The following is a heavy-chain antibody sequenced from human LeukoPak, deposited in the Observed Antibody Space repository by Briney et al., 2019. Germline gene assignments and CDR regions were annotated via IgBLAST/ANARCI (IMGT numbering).Heavy chain of an antibody. CDR2: IYASGST. Sequence: SETLSLTCTVSGDSIGTYYWSWIRQPPGKGLEYIGYIYASGSTNYNPSLKSRVTMSLDTSKSQFSLRLSSVTAADTAVYFCARLASYYDFWSGVTPGYFDYWGQGTLVTVSS. D-gene: IGHD3-3*01. CDR1: GDSIGTYY. J-gene: IGHJ4*02. V-gene: IGHV4-4*09. CDR3: ARLASYYDFWSGVTPGYFDY.